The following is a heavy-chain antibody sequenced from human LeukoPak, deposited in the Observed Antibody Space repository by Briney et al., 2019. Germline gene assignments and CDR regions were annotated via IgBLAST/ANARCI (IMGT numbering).Heavy chain of an antibody. CDR3: ASSNYDGDY. CDR2: INHSGST. J-gene: IGHJ4*02. CDR1: GGSFSGYY. V-gene: IGHV4-34*01. D-gene: IGHD3-3*01. Sequence: SETLSLTCAVYGGSFSGYYWSWIRQPPGKGLEWIGEINHSGSTNYNPSLKSRVTISVDMSKNYFSLRLSSVTVADTAVYYCASSNYDGDYWGQGTLVTVSS.